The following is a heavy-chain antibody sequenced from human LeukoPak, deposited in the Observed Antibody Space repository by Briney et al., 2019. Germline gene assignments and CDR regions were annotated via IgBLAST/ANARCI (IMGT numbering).Heavy chain of an antibody. Sequence: ASVKVSCKASGYTFTSYGISWVRQAPGQGLEWMGWISAYNGNTNYAQKLQGRVTITTDTSTSTAYMELSSLRSDDTDVYYCARDDQHSSTHLQFDSWGQGTLVTVSS. CDR2: ISAYNGNT. CDR3: ARDDQHSSTHLQFDS. J-gene: IGHJ4*02. CDR1: GYTFTSYG. V-gene: IGHV1-18*01. D-gene: IGHD6-19*01.